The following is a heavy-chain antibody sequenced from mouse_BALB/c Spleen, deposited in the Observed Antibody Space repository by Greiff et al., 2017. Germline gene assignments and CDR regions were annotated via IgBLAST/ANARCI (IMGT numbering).Heavy chain of an antibody. D-gene: IGHD2-1*01. J-gene: IGHJ4*01. CDR1: GYSITSGYY. CDR2: ISYDGSN. V-gene: IGHV3-6*02. CDR3: ARDGGGNYDYAMDY. Sequence: EVKLMESGPGLVKPSQSLSLTCSVTGYSITSGYYWNWIRQFPGNKLEWMGYISYDGSNNYNPSLKNRISITRDTSKNQFFLKLNSVTTEDTATYYCARDGGGNYDYAMDYWGQGTSVTVSS.